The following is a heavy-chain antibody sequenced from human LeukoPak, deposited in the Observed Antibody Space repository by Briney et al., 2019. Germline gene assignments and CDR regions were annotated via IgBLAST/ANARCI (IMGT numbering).Heavy chain of an antibody. J-gene: IGHJ4*02. V-gene: IGHV3-30-3*01. CDR3: ARDRYFDPKGLFDY. CDR1: GFTFSSYA. D-gene: IGHD3-9*01. Sequence: PGRSLRLSCAASGFTFSSYAMHWVRQAPGKGLEWVAVISYDGSNKYYADSVKGRFTISRDNSKNTLYLQMNSLRAEDTAVYYCARDRYFDPKGLFDYWGQGTLVTVSS. CDR2: ISYDGSNK.